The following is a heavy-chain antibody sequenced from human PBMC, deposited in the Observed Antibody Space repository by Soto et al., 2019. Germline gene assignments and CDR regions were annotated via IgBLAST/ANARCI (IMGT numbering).Heavy chain of an antibody. D-gene: IGHD2-2*01. CDR3: ARDQIVVVPAAPHYYEYYGMDV. Sequence: GGSLRLSCAASGFTFSSYGMHWVRQAPGKGLEWVAVIWYDGSNKYYADSVKGRFTISRDNSKNTLYLQMNSLRAEDTAVYYCARDQIVVVPAAPHYYEYYGMDVWGQGTKVTVYS. J-gene: IGHJ6*02. CDR1: GFTFSSYG. CDR2: IWYDGSNK. V-gene: IGHV3-33*01.